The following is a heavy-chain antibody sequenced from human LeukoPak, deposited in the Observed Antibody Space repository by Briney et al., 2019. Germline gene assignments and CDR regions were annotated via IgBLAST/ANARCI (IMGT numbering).Heavy chain of an antibody. D-gene: IGHD2-2*02. Sequence: GESLKISCKGSGYSFTSYWIGWVRQMPGKGLEWMGIIYPGDSDTRYSPSFQGQVTISADKSISTAYLQLSSLKASDTAMYYCARLDIVVVPAATPQSYYYYYYMDVWGKGTTVTVSS. V-gene: IGHV5-51*01. CDR1: GYSFTSYW. CDR3: ARLDIVVVPAATPQSYYYYYYMDV. J-gene: IGHJ6*03. CDR2: IYPGDSDT.